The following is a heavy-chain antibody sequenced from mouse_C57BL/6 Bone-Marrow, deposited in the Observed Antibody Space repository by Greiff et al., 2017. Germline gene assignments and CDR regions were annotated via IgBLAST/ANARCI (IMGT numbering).Heavy chain of an antibody. D-gene: IGHD2-3*01. Sequence: VQLQQSGPELVKPGASVKISCKASGYAFSSSWMNWVKQRPGKGLEWIGRIYPGDGDTNYNGKFKGKATLTADKSSSTAYMQLSSLTSEDSAVYFCARSVYDGYSRPFAYWGQGTLVTVSA. CDR2: IYPGDGDT. CDR3: ARSVYDGYSRPFAY. CDR1: GYAFSSSW. V-gene: IGHV1-82*01. J-gene: IGHJ3*01.